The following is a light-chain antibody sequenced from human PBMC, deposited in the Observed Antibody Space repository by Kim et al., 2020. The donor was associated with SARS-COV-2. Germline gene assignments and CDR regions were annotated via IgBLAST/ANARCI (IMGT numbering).Light chain of an antibody. CDR3: QSYDSSNWV. CDR1: SGSIASNY. Sequence: GKPVTISCTRRSGSIASNYVQWYQQRPGSAPTTVIYEDNQRPSGVPDRFSGSIDSSSNSASLTISGLKTEDEADYYCQSYDSSNWVFGGGTQLTVL. CDR2: EDN. J-gene: IGLJ3*02. V-gene: IGLV6-57*03.